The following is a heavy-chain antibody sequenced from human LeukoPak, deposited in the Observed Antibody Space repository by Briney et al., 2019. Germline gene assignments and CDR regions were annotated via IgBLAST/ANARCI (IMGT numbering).Heavy chain of an antibody. Sequence: GGSLRLSCAASGFTFDDYAMHWVRQAPGKGLEWVSGISWNSGSIGYADSVKGRFTISRDNAKNSLYLQMNSLRAEDTALYYCAKDMYSGSKSSPDYWGQGTLVTVSS. CDR3: AKDMYSGSKSSPDY. CDR2: ISWNSGSI. J-gene: IGHJ4*02. CDR1: GFTFDDYA. D-gene: IGHD1-26*01. V-gene: IGHV3-9*01.